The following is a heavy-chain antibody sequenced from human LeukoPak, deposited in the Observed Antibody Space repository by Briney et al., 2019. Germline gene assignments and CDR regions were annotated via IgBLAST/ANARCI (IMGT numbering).Heavy chain of an antibody. Sequence: GGSLRLSCAASGITFSSYAMHWVRQAPGKGLEWVSAISGSGGSTYYADSVKGRFTISRDNSKNTLYLQMNSLRAEDTAVYYCAGIAAAGPFDYWGQGTLVTVSS. CDR2: ISGSGGST. CDR3: AGIAAAGPFDY. V-gene: IGHV3-23*01. CDR1: GITFSSYA. J-gene: IGHJ4*02. D-gene: IGHD6-13*01.